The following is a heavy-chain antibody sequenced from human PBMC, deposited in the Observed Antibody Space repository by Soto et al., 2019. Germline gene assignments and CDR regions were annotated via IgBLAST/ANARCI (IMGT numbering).Heavy chain of an antibody. Sequence: SVKVSCKASGGTFSSYAISWVRQAPGQGLEWMGGIIPIFGTANYAQKFQGRVTITSDESTSTAYMELSSLRSEDTAVYYCARGPLDIVATSSYYYYGMDVWGQGTTVTVSS. CDR2: IIPIFGTA. CDR3: ARGPLDIVATSSYYYYGMDV. CDR1: GGTFSSYA. V-gene: IGHV1-69*13. D-gene: IGHD5-12*01. J-gene: IGHJ6*02.